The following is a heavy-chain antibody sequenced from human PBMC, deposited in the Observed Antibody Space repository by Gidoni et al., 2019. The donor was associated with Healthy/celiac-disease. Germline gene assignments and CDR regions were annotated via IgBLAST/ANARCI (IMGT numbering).Heavy chain of an antibody. J-gene: IGHJ4*02. CDR3: ARGVDTVTTGFDY. V-gene: IGHV3-21*01. CDR2: ISSSSSYI. CDR1: GFTFSSYS. D-gene: IGHD4-17*01. Sequence: EVQLVESGGGLVKPGGPLRLSCAASGFTFSSYSMNWVRQAPGKGLEWVLSISSSSSYIYYADSVKGRFTISRDNAKNSLYLQMNSLRAEDTAVYYCARGVDTVTTGFDYWGQGTQVTVSS.